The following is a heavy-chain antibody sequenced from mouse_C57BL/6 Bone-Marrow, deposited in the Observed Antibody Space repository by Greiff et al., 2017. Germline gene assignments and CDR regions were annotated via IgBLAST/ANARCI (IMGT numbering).Heavy chain of an antibody. D-gene: IGHD2-3*01. Sequence: EVKLMESGGDLVKPGGSLKLSCAASGFTFSSYGMSWVRQTPDKRLEWVATISSGGSYTYYPDSVKGRFTISRDNAKNTLYLQMSSLKSEDTAMFYGADGYPWFAYWDQGTLVTVSA. V-gene: IGHV5-6*01. CDR1: GFTFSSYG. CDR2: ISSGGSYT. CDR3: ADGYPWFAY. J-gene: IGHJ3*01.